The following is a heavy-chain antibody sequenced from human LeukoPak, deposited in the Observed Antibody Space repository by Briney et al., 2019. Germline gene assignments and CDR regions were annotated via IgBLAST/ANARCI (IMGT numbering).Heavy chain of an antibody. V-gene: IGHV4-4*07. D-gene: IGHD1-26*01. CDR2: IYTSGST. CDR1: GGSISSYY. CDR3: ARGVRYSGSYYEDY. J-gene: IGHJ4*02. Sequence: PSETLSLTCTVSGGSISSYYWSWIRQPAGKGLEWIGRIYTSGSTNYNPSLKSRVTMSVDTSKNQFSLKLSSVTAADTAVYYCARGVRYSGSYYEDYWGQGTLVTVSS.